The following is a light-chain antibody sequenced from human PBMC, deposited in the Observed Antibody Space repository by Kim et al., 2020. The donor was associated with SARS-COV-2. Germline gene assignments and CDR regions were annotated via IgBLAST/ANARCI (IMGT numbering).Light chain of an antibody. CDR1: SSNIGKNT. J-gene: IGLJ3*02. CDR3: AAWDDSLSSPV. CDR2: AYD. V-gene: IGLV1-44*01. Sequence: QSVLTQPPSVSATPGQRVTISCSGSSSNIGKNTVNWFQQLPGTAPKLLISAYDQRASGIPDRFSGSKSGTSASLAISGLQSEDEADYYCAAWDDSLSSPVFGGGTQLTV.